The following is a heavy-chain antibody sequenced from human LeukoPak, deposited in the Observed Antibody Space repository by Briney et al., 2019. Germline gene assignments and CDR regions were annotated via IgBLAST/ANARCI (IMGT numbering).Heavy chain of an antibody. CDR1: GLTFSTYA. J-gene: IGHJ4*02. Sequence: PGGSLRLSCAASGLTFSTYAMHWVRQAPGKGLEYVSGISSNGGSTYYANSVKGRFTISRDNSKNTLFLQMGSLRAEDMAVYYCARGAHYYYDRSGYYYFDYWGQGTLVTVSS. CDR3: ARGAHYYYDRSGYYYFDY. D-gene: IGHD3-22*01. V-gene: IGHV3-64*01. CDR2: ISSNGGST.